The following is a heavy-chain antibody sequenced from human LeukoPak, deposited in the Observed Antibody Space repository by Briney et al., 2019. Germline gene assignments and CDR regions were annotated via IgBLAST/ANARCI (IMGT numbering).Heavy chain of an antibody. CDR1: GGXISSGTYY. J-gene: IGHJ1*01. D-gene: IGHD2-2*01. CDR3: ARGEVAAATKGYFLH. V-gene: IGHV4-31*03. Sequence: SETLSLTCSVSGGXISSGTYYWSWIRQHPGKGLEWIGYIYYSGSTFYNPSLKSRVTLSIDTSKNQFSLKLTSVTAADTAVYYCARGEVAAATKGYFLHWGQGTLVTVSS. CDR2: IYYSGST.